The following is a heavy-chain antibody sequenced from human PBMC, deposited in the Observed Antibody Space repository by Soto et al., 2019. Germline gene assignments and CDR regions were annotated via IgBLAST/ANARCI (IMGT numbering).Heavy chain of an antibody. CDR3: TRARIVGAPDLPYFDY. D-gene: IGHD1-26*01. CDR2: IRSKAYGGTT. V-gene: IGHV3-49*03. Sequence: QTGGSLRLSCTASGFTFGDYAMSWFRQAPGKGLEWVGFIRSKAYGGTTEYAASVKGRFTISRDDSKSIAYLQMNSLKTEDTAVYYCTRARIVGAPDLPYFDYWGQGTLVTVSS. J-gene: IGHJ4*02. CDR1: GFTFGDYA.